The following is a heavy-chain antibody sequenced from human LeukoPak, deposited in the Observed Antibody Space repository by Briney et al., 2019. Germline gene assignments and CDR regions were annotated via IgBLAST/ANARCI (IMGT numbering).Heavy chain of an antibody. CDR2: IKSDGSST. D-gene: IGHD5-24*01. CDR3: AKDRAGRRWLHFPFDS. CDR1: GITFSDYW. J-gene: IGHJ4*02. V-gene: IGHV3-74*01. Sequence: GGSLRLSCAASGITFSDYWMHWVRQAPGKGLVWVSRIKSDGSSTTYADSVKGRFTISRDNAKNTLYLQMNSLRAEDTAIYYCAKDRAGRRWLHFPFDSWGQGTLVTVSS.